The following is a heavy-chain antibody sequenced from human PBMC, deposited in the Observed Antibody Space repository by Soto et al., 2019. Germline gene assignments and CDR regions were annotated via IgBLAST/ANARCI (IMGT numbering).Heavy chain of an antibody. D-gene: IGHD2-2*01. Sequence: PGGSLRLSCAASGFTFSSYWMHWVRQAPGKGLVWVSRINSDGSSTSYADSVKGRFTISRDNAKNTLYLQMNSLRAEDTAVYYCARDHSPPKNCSSTSCLPWGQGTLVTVSS. CDR2: INSDGSST. J-gene: IGHJ5*02. CDR1: GFTFSSYW. CDR3: ARDHSPPKNCSSTSCLP. V-gene: IGHV3-74*01.